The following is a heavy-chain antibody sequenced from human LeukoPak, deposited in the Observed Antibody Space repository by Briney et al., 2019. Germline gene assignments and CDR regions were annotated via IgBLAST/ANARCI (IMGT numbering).Heavy chain of an antibody. CDR2: IYTSGST. CDR3: ARGVGYYYDSSGFFVEGYFDY. Sequence: SETLSLTCTVSGGSISSGSYYWSWIRQPAGKGLEWIGRIYTSGSTNYNPSLKSRVTISVDTSKNQFSLKLSSVTAADTAVYYCARGVGYYYDSSGFFVEGYFDYWGQGTLVTVSS. V-gene: IGHV4-61*02. J-gene: IGHJ4*02. D-gene: IGHD3-22*01. CDR1: GGSISSGSYY.